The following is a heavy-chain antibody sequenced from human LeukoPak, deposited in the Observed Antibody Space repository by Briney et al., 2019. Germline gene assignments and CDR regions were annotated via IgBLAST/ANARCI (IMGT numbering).Heavy chain of an antibody. J-gene: IGHJ3*02. D-gene: IGHD4-23*01. CDR1: GFTFSKYW. Sequence: GGSLRLSCAASGFTFSKYWMHWVRQAPGKGLVWVSRINSDGSSTSYADSVKGRVTISRDNAKNTMYLQMNSLRAEDTAVYYCASRATTVVTKAFDIWGQGTMVTVSS. CDR3: ASRATTVVTKAFDI. CDR2: INSDGSST. V-gene: IGHV3-74*01.